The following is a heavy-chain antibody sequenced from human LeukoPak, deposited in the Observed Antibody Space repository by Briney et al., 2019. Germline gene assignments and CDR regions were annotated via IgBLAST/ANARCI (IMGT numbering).Heavy chain of an antibody. J-gene: IGHJ4*02. CDR1: GYTFTGYY. D-gene: IGHD3-22*01. Sequence: ASVKVSCKASGYTFTGYYMHWVRRAPGQGLEWMGWINPNSGGTNYAQKFQGWVTMTRDTSISTAYMELSRLRSDDTAVYYCAREGYYDSRGYFYWGQGTLVTVSS. V-gene: IGHV1-2*04. CDR2: INPNSGGT. CDR3: AREGYYDSRGYFY.